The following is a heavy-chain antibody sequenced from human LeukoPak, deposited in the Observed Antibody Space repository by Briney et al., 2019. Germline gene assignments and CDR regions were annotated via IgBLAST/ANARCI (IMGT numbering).Heavy chain of an antibody. V-gene: IGHV5-51*01. CDR2: IYPGDSDT. J-gene: IGHJ3*02. D-gene: IGHD1-1*01. CDR1: GYSFTSYW. CDR3: ASQYDPTIPEDAFDI. Sequence: GESLKISCKGSGYSFTSYWIGWVRQMPGKGLEWMGIIYPGDSDTRYSPSFQGQVTISADKSISTAYLQWSSLKASDTAMYYCASQYDPTIPEDAFDIWGQGTMVTVSS.